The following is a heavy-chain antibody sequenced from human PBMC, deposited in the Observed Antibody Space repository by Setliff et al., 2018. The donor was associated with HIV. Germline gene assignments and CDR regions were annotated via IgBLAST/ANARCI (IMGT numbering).Heavy chain of an antibody. V-gene: IGHV4-39*01. D-gene: IGHD6-13*01. Sequence: SETLSLTCTVSGGAISSSSYYWGWIGQPPGKGLQWIGSIYYRGSTYYNPSLKSRVTISLDTSKNQFSLKLRSVTAADTALYYCARGRYRSRWYASDHYYIDVWGKGTTVTVSS. CDR2: IYYRGST. J-gene: IGHJ6*03. CDR1: GGAISSSSYY. CDR3: ARGRYRSRWYASDHYYIDV.